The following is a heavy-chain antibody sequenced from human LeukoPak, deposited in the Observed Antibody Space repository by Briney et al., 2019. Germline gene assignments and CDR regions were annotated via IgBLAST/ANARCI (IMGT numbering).Heavy chain of an antibody. J-gene: IGHJ4*02. D-gene: IGHD2-21*01. CDR2: ISSSSSYI. CDR1: GFTFSSYS. Sequence: GGSLRLSCAASGFTFSSYSMNWVRQAPGKGLEWVSSISSSSSYIYYADSVKGRFTISRDNAKNSLYLQMNSLRVEDTAVYYCAPRVVVITAPFDYWGQGTLVTVSS. CDR3: APRVVVITAPFDY. V-gene: IGHV3-21*01.